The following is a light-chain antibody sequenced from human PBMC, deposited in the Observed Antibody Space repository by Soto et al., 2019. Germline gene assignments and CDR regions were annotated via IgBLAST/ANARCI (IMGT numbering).Light chain of an antibody. V-gene: IGKV3-11*01. CDR3: QQRSNGPPMYT. Sequence: EIVFTQSPATLSLSPGERATLSCRASQSVSSYLACYQQKPGQAPRLLIYDASNMATGIPARFSGSGSGTDFTLTISSLEPEDFAVYYCQQRSNGPPMYTFGQGTKLEIK. J-gene: IGKJ2*01. CDR2: DAS. CDR1: QSVSSY.